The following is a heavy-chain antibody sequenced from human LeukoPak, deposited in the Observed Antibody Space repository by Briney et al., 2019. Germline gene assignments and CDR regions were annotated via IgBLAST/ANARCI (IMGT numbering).Heavy chain of an antibody. CDR1: GFTVSSSH. D-gene: IGHD2/OR15-2a*01. J-gene: IGHJ4*02. V-gene: IGHV3-53*01. Sequence: GGSLRLSCAASGFTVSSSHMTWVRQTPGKGLEWVSVTYSGGNTDYADSVKGRFTISRDISKNTLYLQISSLRVEDTAIYYCARGRNYFPIDYWGQGTFVIVSS. CDR3: ARGRNYFPIDY. CDR2: TYSGGNT.